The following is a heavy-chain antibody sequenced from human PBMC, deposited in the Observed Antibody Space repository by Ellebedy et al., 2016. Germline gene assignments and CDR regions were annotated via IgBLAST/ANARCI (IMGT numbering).Heavy chain of an antibody. CDR3: VKGSIAVIATCFDY. D-gene: IGHD6-19*01. J-gene: IGHJ4*02. V-gene: IGHV3-9*01. CDR1: GFSFDDYA. CDR2: ISWNRGSM. Sequence: SLKISCAASGFSFDDYAMHWVRQAPGMGLEWVSGISWNRGSMQYADSVKGRFTISRDNAKNSLYLQMNSLRIEDTAFYYCVKGSIAVIATCFDYWGQGTLVTVSS.